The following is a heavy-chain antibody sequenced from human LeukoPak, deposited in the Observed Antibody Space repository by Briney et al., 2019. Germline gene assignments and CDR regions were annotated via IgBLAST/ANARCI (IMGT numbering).Heavy chain of an antibody. D-gene: IGHD2-15*01. CDR3: AKVDRGGGSRGFIDY. CDR2: IRYDGSNK. Sequence: GGSLRLSCAASGFTFSSYGMHWVRQAPGKGLEWVAFIRYDGSNKYYADSVKGRFTISRDNSKNTLYLQMNSLRAEDTAVYYCAKVDRGGGSRGFIDYWGQGTLVTVSS. J-gene: IGHJ4*02. CDR1: GFTFSSYG. V-gene: IGHV3-30*02.